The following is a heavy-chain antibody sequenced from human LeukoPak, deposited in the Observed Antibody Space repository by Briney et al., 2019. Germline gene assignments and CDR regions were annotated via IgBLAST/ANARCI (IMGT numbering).Heavy chain of an antibody. CDR2: ISAYNGNT. Sequence: ASVKVSCKASGYTFTSYGISWVRQAPGQGLEWMGWISAYNGNTNYAQKLQGRVTMTTDTSTSTAYMELRSLRSDDTAVYYCARVRGYRAVAGTSHFDYWGQGTLVTVSS. V-gene: IGHV1-18*01. D-gene: IGHD6-19*01. J-gene: IGHJ4*02. CDR1: GYTFTSYG. CDR3: ARVRGYRAVAGTSHFDY.